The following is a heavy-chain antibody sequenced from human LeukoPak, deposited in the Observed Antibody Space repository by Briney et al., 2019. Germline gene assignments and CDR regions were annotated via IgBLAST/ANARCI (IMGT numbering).Heavy chain of an antibody. D-gene: IGHD4-17*01. J-gene: IGHJ4*02. CDR2: IYISGST. Sequence: SQTLSLTCTVSGGSISSAAYYWSWIRQPAGKGLEWIARIYISGSTNYNPSLKSRVTISVDTSKNQFSLKLSSVTAADTAVFYCAREREGPYGYLDYWGQGTLVTVSS. CDR3: AREREGPYGYLDY. CDR1: GGSISSAAYY. V-gene: IGHV4-61*02.